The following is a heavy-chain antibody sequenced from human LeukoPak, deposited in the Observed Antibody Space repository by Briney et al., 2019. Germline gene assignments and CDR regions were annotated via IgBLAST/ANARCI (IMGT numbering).Heavy chain of an antibody. D-gene: IGHD3-22*01. J-gene: IGHJ4*02. CDR2: INKDGSKK. V-gene: IGHV3-7*03. CDR3: ATPLDYYDTSGYHQGGD. Sequence: PGGSLRLSCAASGFTFSSYWMTWVRQAPGKGLEWVANINKDGSKKNYVDSVKGRFTISRDNAKNSLYLQMNSLRAEDTAVYYCATPLDYYDTSGYHQGGDWGQGTLVTVSS. CDR1: GFTFSSYW.